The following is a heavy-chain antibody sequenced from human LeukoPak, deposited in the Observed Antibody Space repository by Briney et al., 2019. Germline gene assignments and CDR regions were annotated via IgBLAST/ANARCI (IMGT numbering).Heavy chain of an antibody. Sequence: GSSVKVSCKASGGTFSSYAISWVRQAPGQGLEWMGGIIPIFGTANYAQKFQGRVTITTDESTSTAYMELSSLRSEDTAVYYCASQDPHYDSSGYHHDAFDIWGQGTMVTVSS. CDR1: GGTFSSYA. J-gene: IGHJ3*02. D-gene: IGHD3-22*01. CDR2: IIPIFGTA. V-gene: IGHV1-69*05. CDR3: ASQDPHYDSSGYHHDAFDI.